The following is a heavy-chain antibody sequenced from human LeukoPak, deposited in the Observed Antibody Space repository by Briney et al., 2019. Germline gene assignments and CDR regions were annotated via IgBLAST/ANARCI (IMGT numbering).Heavy chain of an antibody. J-gene: IGHJ4*02. V-gene: IGHV3-23*01. D-gene: IGHD6-13*01. CDR1: GFTFATYA. Sequence: GGSLRLSCAASGFTFATYAMTWVRQAPGKGLEWVSTVSDRDDSTYYADSVKGRFTISRDSPKNTLLLQMNSLRAEDTAVYYCARGQQQQLDFYLSHWGQGTLVTVSS. CDR3: ARGQQQQLDFYLSH. CDR2: VSDRDDST.